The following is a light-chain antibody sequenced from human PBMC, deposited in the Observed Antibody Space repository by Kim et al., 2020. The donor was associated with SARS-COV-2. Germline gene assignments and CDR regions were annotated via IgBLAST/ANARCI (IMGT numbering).Light chain of an antibody. CDR1: SSDVGGYNY. CDR2: DVS. Sequence: QSALTHPRSVSGSPGQSVTISCTGTSSDVGGYNYVSWYQQHPGKAPKLMIYDVSKRPSGVPDRFSGSKSGNTASLTISGLQAEDEADYYCCSYAGSYGVVFGGGTQLTVL. V-gene: IGLV2-11*01. J-gene: IGLJ2*01. CDR3: CSYAGSYGVV.